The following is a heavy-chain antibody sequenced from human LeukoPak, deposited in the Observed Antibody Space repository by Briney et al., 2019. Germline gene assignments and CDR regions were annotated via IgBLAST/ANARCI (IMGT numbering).Heavy chain of an antibody. CDR2: IYTSGST. CDR1: GGSISSYY. V-gene: IGHV4-4*09. CDR3: ARLTVDAFDI. J-gene: IGHJ3*02. Sequence: SETLSPTCTVSGGSISSYYWSWIRQPPGKGLEWIGYIYTSGSTNYNPSLKSRVTISVDTSKNQFSLKLSSVTAADTAVYYCARLTVDAFDIWGQGTMVTVSS.